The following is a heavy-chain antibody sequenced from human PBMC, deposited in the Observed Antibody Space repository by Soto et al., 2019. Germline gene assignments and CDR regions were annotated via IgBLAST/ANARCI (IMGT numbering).Heavy chain of an antibody. Sequence: GGSLRLSCAASGFTFSSYGMHWVRQAPGKGLEWVAVIWYDGSNKYYADSVKGRFTISRDNSKNTLYLQMNSLRAEDTAVYYCARDNLPARPILWGAYYYYGMDVWGQGTTVTVSS. D-gene: IGHD3-16*01. V-gene: IGHV3-33*01. CDR2: IWYDGSNK. CDR3: ARDNLPARPILWGAYYYYGMDV. J-gene: IGHJ6*02. CDR1: GFTFSSYG.